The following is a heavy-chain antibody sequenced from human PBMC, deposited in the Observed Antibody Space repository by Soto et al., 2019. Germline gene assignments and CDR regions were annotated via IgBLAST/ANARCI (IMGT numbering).Heavy chain of an antibody. Sequence: GESLKISCKGSGYNFASYWIGWVRQKPGKGLEWMGIIYPGDSDTRYSPSFEGHVTISADKSTSTAYMQWSSLGASDTAIYYWARAPSHGWFQHFDYWGQGTLVTVSS. J-gene: IGHJ4*02. D-gene: IGHD6-19*01. CDR3: ARAPSHGWFQHFDY. CDR2: IYPGDSDT. CDR1: GYNFASYW. V-gene: IGHV5-51*01.